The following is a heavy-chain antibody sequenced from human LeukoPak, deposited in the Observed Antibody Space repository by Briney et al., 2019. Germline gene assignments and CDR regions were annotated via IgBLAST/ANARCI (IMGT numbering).Heavy chain of an antibody. Sequence: GASVKVSCRASGYTFTGYYMHWVRQAPGQGLEWMGRINPNSGGTNYAQKFKGRVTMTRDTSISTAYMELSRLRSDDTAVYYCARDNLVAAHFDYWGQGTLVTVSS. CDR1: GYTFTGYY. CDR3: ARDNLVAAHFDY. D-gene: IGHD2-15*01. J-gene: IGHJ4*02. CDR2: INPNSGGT. V-gene: IGHV1-2*06.